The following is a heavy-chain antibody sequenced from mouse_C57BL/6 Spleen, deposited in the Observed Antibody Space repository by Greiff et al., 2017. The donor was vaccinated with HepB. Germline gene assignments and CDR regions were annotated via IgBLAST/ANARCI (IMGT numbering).Heavy chain of an antibody. V-gene: IGHV1-72*01. CDR1: GYTFTSYW. J-gene: IGHJ3*01. CDR3: AGGIYDGYRDAWFAY. Sequence: QVQLQQPGAELVKPGASVKLSCKASGYTFTSYWMHWVKQRPGRGLEWIGRIDPNSGGTKYNEKFKSKATLTVDKPSSTAYMQLSSLTSEDSAVYYCAGGIYDGYRDAWFAYWGQGTLVTVSA. CDR2: IDPNSGGT. D-gene: IGHD2-3*01.